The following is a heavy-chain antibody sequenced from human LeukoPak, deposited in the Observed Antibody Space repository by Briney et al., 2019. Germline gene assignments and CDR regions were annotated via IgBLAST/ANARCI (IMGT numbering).Heavy chain of an antibody. D-gene: IGHD3-9*01. CDR2: INWNGGST. CDR3: ARDFRFDYYDILTGYPAGGDY. V-gene: IGHV3-20*04. CDR1: GFTFDDYG. Sequence: PGGSLRLSCAASGFTFDDYGVSWVRQAPGKGLEWVSGINWNGGSTGYADSVKGRFTISRDNAKNSLYLQMNSLRAEDTALYYCARDFRFDYYDILTGYPAGGDYWGQGTLVTVSS. J-gene: IGHJ4*02.